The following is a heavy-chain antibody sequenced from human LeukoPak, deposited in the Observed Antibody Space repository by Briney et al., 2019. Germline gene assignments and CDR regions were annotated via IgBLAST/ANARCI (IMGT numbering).Heavy chain of an antibody. J-gene: IGHJ4*02. V-gene: IGHV3-53*01. CDR3: AKNMVGATIGTLDY. D-gene: IGHD1-26*01. CDR1: GFTVSSNY. CDR2: IYSGGST. Sequence: PGGSLRLSCAASGFTVSSNYMSWVRQAPGKGLEWVSIIYSGGSTYYADSVKGRFIVSRDNSKNTLYLQMNSLRAEDTAVYYCAKNMVGATIGTLDYWGQGTLVTVSS.